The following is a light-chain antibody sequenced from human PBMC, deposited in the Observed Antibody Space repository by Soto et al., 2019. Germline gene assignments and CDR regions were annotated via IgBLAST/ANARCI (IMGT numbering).Light chain of an antibody. J-gene: IGLJ2*01. CDR3: SSYAGSNNFVV. V-gene: IGLV2-8*01. CDR1: SSDVGGYNY. CDR2: EVS. Sequence: QSALTQPPSASGSPGQSVTISCTGASSDVGGYNYVYWYQQHPGKAPKLMIYEVSKRPSGVPDRFSGSKSDNTASLTVSGLQAEDEADYCCSSYAGSNNFVVFGGGTKLTV.